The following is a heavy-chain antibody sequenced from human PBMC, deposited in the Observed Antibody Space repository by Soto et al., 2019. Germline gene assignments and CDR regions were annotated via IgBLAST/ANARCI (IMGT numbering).Heavy chain of an antibody. J-gene: IGHJ6*02. D-gene: IGHD3-10*01. CDR2: ISYDGSNK. V-gene: IGHV3-30-3*01. CDR3: ARDGEYYYGSGSSQYGMDV. CDR1: GFTFSSHA. Sequence: LRLSCAASGFTFSSHAMHWVRQAPGKGLDWVAVISYDGSNKYYADSVKGRFTISRDNSKNTLYLQMNSLRAEDTAVYYCARDGEYYYGSGSSQYGMDVWGQGTTVTVSS.